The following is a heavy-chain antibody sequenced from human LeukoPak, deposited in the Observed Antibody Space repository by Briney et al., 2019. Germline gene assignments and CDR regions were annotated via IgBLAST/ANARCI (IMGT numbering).Heavy chain of an antibody. CDR2: ISGSGGST. V-gene: IGHV3-23*01. J-gene: IGHJ4*02. D-gene: IGHD4-17*01. Sequence: GGSLRLSCAASGFTFSSYAMSWVRQAPGKGLEWVSTISGSGGSTYYADSVKGRFTISRDNSKNTLYLQMNSLRAEDTAVYYCAKDRTTVTLTGQFDYWGQGTLVTVSS. CDR1: GFTFSSYA. CDR3: AKDRTTVTLTGQFDY.